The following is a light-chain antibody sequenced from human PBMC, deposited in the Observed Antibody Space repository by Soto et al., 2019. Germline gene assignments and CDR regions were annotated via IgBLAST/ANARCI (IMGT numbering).Light chain of an antibody. CDR3: QTWGTGSWV. CDR1: SGHSNYA. CDR2: VNTDGSH. J-gene: IGLJ3*02. V-gene: IGLV4-69*02. Sequence: QAVVTQSPSASASLGAPVRLTCTLDSGHSNYAIAWHQQRPELGPRFLMRVNTDGSHSKGDGIPDRFSGSRSGGQLYLSISSLQSEDEADYYCQTWGTGSWVFGGGTKLTVL.